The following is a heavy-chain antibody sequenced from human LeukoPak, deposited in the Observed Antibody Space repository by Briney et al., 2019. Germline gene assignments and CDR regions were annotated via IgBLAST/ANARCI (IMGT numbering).Heavy chain of an antibody. CDR1: GFTFSSYA. J-gene: IGHJ4*02. V-gene: IGHV3-23*01. D-gene: IGHD2-15*01. CDR2: ISGSGGST. CDR3: AKSLIVCSGGSCYQPGY. Sequence: GGSLRLSCAASGFTFSSYAMSWVRQAPGKGLEWVSAISGSGGSTYYADSVKGRFTISRDNSKNTLYLQMDSLRAEDTAVYYCAKSLIVCSGGSCYQPGYWGQGTLVTVSS.